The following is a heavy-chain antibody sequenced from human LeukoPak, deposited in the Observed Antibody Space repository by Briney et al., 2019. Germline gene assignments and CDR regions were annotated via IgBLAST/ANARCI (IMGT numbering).Heavy chain of an antibody. V-gene: IGHV1-46*01. Sequence: ASVKVSCKASGYTFTSYYMHWVRQAPGQGLEWMGIIKPSAKSTLYAQKFQGRVTVTSDMSTSTVYVELSSLRSEDTAVYYCAREVPETFNFDYWGQGTLVTVPS. CDR1: GYTFTSYY. D-gene: IGHD2/OR15-2a*01. CDR2: IKPSAKST. CDR3: AREVPETFNFDY. J-gene: IGHJ4*02.